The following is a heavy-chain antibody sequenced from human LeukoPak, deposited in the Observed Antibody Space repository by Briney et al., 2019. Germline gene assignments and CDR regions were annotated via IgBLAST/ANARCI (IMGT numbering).Heavy chain of an antibody. V-gene: IGHV3-30*18. J-gene: IGHJ4*02. CDR1: GFTVSNNY. Sequence: PGGSLRLSCAASGFTVSNNYMSWVRQAPGKGLEWVAVISYDGSNKYYADSVKGRFTISRDNSKNTLYLQMNSLRAEDTAVYYCAKDWYDSSGAIDYWGQGTLVTVSS. D-gene: IGHD3-22*01. CDR3: AKDWYDSSGAIDY. CDR2: ISYDGSNK.